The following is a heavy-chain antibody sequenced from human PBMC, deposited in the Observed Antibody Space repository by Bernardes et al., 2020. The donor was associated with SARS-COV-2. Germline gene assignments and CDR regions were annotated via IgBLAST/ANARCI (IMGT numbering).Heavy chain of an antibody. CDR3: ARGEDYGAPRTDAFDI. CDR1: GFTVSSNY. D-gene: IGHD3-10*01. V-gene: IGHV3-66*01. J-gene: IGHJ3*02. Sequence: GSLRLSCAASGFTVSSNYMSWVRQAPGKGLEWVSVIYSGGSTYYADSVKVRFTISRDNSKNTLYLQMNSLRAEDTAVYYCARGEDYGAPRTDAFDIWGQGTMVTVSS. CDR2: IYSGGST.